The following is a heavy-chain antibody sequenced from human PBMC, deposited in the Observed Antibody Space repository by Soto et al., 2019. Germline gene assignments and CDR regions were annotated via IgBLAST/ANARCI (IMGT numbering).Heavy chain of an antibody. J-gene: IGHJ4*02. D-gene: IGHD3-22*01. Sequence: GGSLRLSCAASGFTFSSYAMSWVRQAPGKGLEWVSAISGSGGSTYYADSVKGRFTISRDNSKNTLYLQMNSLRAEDTAVYYCAKGPRYYYDSSGYYFAYWGQGTLVTVSS. CDR1: GFTFSSYA. CDR2: ISGSGGST. V-gene: IGHV3-23*01. CDR3: AKGPRYYYDSSGYYFAY.